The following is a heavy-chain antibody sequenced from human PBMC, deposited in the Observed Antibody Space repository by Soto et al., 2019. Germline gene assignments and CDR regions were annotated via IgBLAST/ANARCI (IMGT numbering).Heavy chain of an antibody. D-gene: IGHD2-21*02. CDR2: INPSGGST. CDR3: ARDGAYCGGDCDSDY. V-gene: IGHV1-46*01. J-gene: IGHJ4*02. CDR1: GYTFTSYY. Sequence: ASVKVSFKASGYTFTSYYMHWVRQAPGQGLEWMGIINPSGGSTSYAQKFQGRVTMTRDTSTSTVYMELSSLRSEDTAVYYCARDGAYCGGDCDSDYWGQGTLVTVSS.